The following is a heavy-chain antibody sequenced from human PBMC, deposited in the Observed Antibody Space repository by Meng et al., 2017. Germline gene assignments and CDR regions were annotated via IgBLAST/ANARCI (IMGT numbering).Heavy chain of an antibody. CDR1: GGSISSSIYY. V-gene: IGHV4-39*07. Sequence: GPGLVKPSDTLSLPATVSGGSISSSIYYWGWIRQPPGKGLEWIGSIYYSGSTYYNPSLKSRVTISVDTSKNQFSLKLSSVTAADTAVYYCARSMVRGVIRYYFDYWGQGTLVTVSS. CDR2: IYYSGST. D-gene: IGHD3-10*01. CDR3: ARSMVRGVIRYYFDY. J-gene: IGHJ4*02.